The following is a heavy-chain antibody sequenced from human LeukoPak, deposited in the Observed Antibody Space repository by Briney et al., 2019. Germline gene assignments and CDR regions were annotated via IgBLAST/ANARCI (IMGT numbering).Heavy chain of an antibody. V-gene: IGHV3-7*01. CDR2: IKEDGSEK. D-gene: IGHD3-16*01. CDR3: ARFANLAS. CDR1: GFAFSSNW. Sequence: RGSLRLSCAASGFAFSSNWMSWVRQAPGKGLEWVANIKEDGSEKNYVDSVKGRFTISRDNAKNSLFLQMNSLRVEDTAVYYCARFANLASWGQGTQVTVSS. J-gene: IGHJ5*02.